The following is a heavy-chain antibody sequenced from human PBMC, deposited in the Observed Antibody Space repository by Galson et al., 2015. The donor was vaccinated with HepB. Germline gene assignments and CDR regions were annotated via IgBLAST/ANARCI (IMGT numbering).Heavy chain of an antibody. V-gene: IGHV3-33*08. CDR3: ARGISRHSGYGHLDAFDI. D-gene: IGHD5-12*01. Sequence: SLRLSCAASGFIFSSYGMHWVRQAPGKGLEWVAVIWYDGSNKYYADSVKGRFTISRDNSKNTLYLQMNSLRADDTAVYYCARGISRHSGYGHLDAFDIWGQGTMVTVSS. CDR1: GFIFSSYG. J-gene: IGHJ3*02. CDR2: IWYDGSNK.